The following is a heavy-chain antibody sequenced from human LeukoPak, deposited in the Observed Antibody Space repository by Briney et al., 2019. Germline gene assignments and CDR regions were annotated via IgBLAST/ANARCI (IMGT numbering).Heavy chain of an antibody. V-gene: IGHV3-30*02. Sequence: GGSLRLSCAASEFTFSSYGMHCVRQAPGKGLEWVAFIRYDGSNKYYADSLKGRFTISRDNSKHTLYLQMNSLRVEDTALYYCARDATTAVGWVYMDVWGKGTTVTISS. CDR3: ARDATTAVGWVYMDV. CDR1: EFTFSSYG. D-gene: IGHD6-13*01. J-gene: IGHJ6*03. CDR2: IRYDGSNK.